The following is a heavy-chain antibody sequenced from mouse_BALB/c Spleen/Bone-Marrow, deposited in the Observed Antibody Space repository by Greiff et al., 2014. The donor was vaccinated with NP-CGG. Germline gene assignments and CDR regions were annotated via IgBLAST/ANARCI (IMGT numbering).Heavy chain of an antibody. V-gene: IGHV7-3*02. J-gene: IGHJ1*01. CDR2: IRSKVHVYTT. D-gene: IGHD1-1*01. CDR1: GFTFTDYY. Sequence: EVQVVESGGGLVQPGGSLRLSCATSGFTFTDYYMIWVRQPPGKALEWLALIRSKVHVYTTEYSASVKVRFTISRDNSQSILYLQMNTLRAEDRATEYCAREPQYYYFSRYVWWYFDVWGAGTSVTVSS. CDR3: AREPQYYYFSRYVWWYFDV.